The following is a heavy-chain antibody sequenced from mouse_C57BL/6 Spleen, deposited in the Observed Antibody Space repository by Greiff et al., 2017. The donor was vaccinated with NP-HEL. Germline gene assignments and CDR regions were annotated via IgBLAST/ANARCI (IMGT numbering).Heavy chain of an antibody. CDR3: TSPLPIYAMDY. CDR1: GFTFSSYA. CDR2: ISSGGDYI. D-gene: IGHD2-10*01. Sequence: EVKLMESGEGLVKPGGSLKLSCAASGFTFSSYAMSWVRPTPEKRLEWVAYISSGGDYISYADTVKGRFPISRDNATNTMYLQMSSMKSEDTAMYYCTSPLPIYAMDYWGQGTSVTVSS. V-gene: IGHV5-9-1*02. J-gene: IGHJ4*01.